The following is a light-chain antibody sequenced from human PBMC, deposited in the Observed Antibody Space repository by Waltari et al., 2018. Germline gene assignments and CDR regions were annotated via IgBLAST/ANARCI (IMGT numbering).Light chain of an antibody. CDR1: QSISNN. J-gene: IGKJ2*01. CDR2: GAS. V-gene: IGKV3-15*01. CDR3: QQYNNWRT. Sequence: EVLMTQSPATLSVSPGERATLACRASQSISNNLAWYQQKPGQAPRLLIYGASTRATGVPARFSGRGSGTEFPLTVSSLQSEDFAVYYCQQYNNWRTFGQGTKLESK.